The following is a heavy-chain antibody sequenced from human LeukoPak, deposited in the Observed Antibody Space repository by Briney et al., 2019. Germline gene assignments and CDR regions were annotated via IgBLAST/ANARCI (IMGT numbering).Heavy chain of an antibody. J-gene: IGHJ5*02. CDR3: AREGYYDSSGYYYVWWFDP. Sequence: PSETLSLTCTVSGGSISSYYWSWIRQPAGKGVEWIGRIYTSGSTNYNPSLKSRVTMSVATTKNQFSLKLSSVTAADTAVYYCAREGYYDSSGYYYVWWFDPWGQGTLVTVSS. V-gene: IGHV4-4*07. CDR2: IYTSGST. CDR1: GGSISSYY. D-gene: IGHD3-22*01.